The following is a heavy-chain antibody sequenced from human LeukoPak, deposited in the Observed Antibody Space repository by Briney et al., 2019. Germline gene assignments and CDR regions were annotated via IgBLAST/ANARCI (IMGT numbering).Heavy chain of an antibody. D-gene: IGHD3-22*01. Sequence: PSETLSLTCAVYGGSFSGYYWSWIRQPPGKGLEWIGEINHSGSTNYNPSLKSRVTISVDTSKNQFSLKLSSVTAADTAVYYCARGRWYYYDSSGYYRKLYYFDYWGQGTLVTVSS. V-gene: IGHV4-34*01. J-gene: IGHJ4*02. CDR2: INHSGST. CDR1: GGSFSGYY. CDR3: ARGRWYYYDSSGYYRKLYYFDY.